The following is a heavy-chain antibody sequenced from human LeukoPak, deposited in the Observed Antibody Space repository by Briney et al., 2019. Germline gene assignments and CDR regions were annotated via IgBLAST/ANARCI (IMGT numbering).Heavy chain of an antibody. CDR2: IYTSGST. CDR1: GGSISSGGSIGSFY. Sequence: SETLSLTCTVSGGSISSGGSIGSFYWSWIRQPAGKGLEWIGRIYTSGSTNYNPSLKSRVTISVDTSKNQFSLKLSSVTAADTAVYYCARDREVEDFWSGYYYYYYYMDVWGKGTTVTVSS. V-gene: IGHV4-61*02. D-gene: IGHD3-3*01. J-gene: IGHJ6*03. CDR3: ARDREVEDFWSGYYYYYYYMDV.